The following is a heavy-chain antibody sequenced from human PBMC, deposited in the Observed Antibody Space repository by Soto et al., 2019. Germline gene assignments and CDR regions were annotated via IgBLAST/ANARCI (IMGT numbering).Heavy chain of an antibody. D-gene: IGHD3-9*01. CDR3: AHQATGYNFPFDH. CDR1: GLSITNYG. CDR2: LSYSGGA. Sequence: GGSLRLSRADFGLSITNYGMNWVRQTPGKGLEWVSLLSYSGGASYADSVKGRITISRDTSKNTVYLQMNSLRVEDTAVYYCAHQATGYNFPFDHWGQGTLVTVSS. V-gene: IGHV3-23*01. J-gene: IGHJ4*02.